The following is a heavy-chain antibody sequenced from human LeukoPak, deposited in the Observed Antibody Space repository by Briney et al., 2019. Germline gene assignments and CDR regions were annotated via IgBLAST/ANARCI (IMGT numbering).Heavy chain of an antibody. D-gene: IGHD6-13*01. CDR2: ISGSGGST. J-gene: IGHJ5*02. CDR1: GFTFSSYA. Sequence: GGSLRLSCAASGFTFSSYAMSWVRQAPGKGLEWVSAISGSGGSTYYADSVKGRFTISRDNSKNTLYLQMNSLRAEDTAVYYCAKGVYSSSWYDRFDPWGQGTLVTVSS. V-gene: IGHV3-23*01. CDR3: AKGVYSSSWYDRFDP.